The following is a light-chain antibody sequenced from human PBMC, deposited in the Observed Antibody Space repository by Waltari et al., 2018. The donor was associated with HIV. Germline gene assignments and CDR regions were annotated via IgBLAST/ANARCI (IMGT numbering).Light chain of an antibody. CDR2: RDY. V-gene: IGLV1-47*01. J-gene: IGLJ1*01. CDR1: SSNVGSKP. CDR3: VAWDDSLSGYV. Sequence: QSVLTQPPSASGTLGQRVTISCPGSSSNVGSKPVYWFQQVPGTAPKLLIHRDYRRRSGIPDRFSGSKSGASASLSISGLRSEDEADYYCVAWDDSLSGYVFGTGTKVSVL.